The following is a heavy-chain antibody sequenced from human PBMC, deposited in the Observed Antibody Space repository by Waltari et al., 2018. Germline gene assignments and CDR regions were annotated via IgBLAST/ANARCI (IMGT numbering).Heavy chain of an antibody. CDR2: INPNSGGT. D-gene: IGHD2-2*01. J-gene: IGHJ5*02. CDR3: ARDQDIVVVPAAPQSWFDP. V-gene: IGHV1-2*02. Sequence: QVQLVQSGAEVKKPGASVKVSCKAAGYTFTGYDMHWVRQAPGQGLEWMGWINPNSGGTNYAQKFQGRVTMTRDTSISTAYMELSRLRSDDTAVYYCARDQDIVVVPAAPQSWFDPWGQGTLVTVSS. CDR1: GYTFTGYD.